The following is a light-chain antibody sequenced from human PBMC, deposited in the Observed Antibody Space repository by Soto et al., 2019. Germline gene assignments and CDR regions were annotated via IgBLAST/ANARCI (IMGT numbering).Light chain of an antibody. CDR3: LQYNNWPQT. CDR2: GAS. Sequence: EAVLTQSPATLPVSPGERATLSRRASQSVATNVAWYQQRPGQAPRVLIYGASKRAIGLPARFSGSGSGTEFTLTITSLQSEDFAVYYCLQYNNWPQTFGQGTKVEIK. CDR1: QSVATN. V-gene: IGKV3-15*01. J-gene: IGKJ1*01.